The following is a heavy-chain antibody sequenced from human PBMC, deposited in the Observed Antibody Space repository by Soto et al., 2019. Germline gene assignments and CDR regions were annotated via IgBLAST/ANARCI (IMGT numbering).Heavy chain of an antibody. V-gene: IGHV4-4*07. Sequence: SETLSLTCTVSGGSINTFYWSWVRQPAGKGLEWIGRIFSSGSTSFNPSLESRVAMSVDTSKNHFSLNLSPVTAAVMAVYYCARDGSYSAYNFAHGIQLWSFDFWGQGALVTVSS. CDR3: ARDGSYSAYNFAHGIQLWSFDF. J-gene: IGHJ4*02. CDR2: IFSSGST. D-gene: IGHD5-12*01. CDR1: GGSINTFY.